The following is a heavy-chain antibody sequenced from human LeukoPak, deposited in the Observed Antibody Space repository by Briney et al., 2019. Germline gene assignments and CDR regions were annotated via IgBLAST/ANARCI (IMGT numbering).Heavy chain of an antibody. CDR1: GFTFDDYW. CDR2: IKQDGGEK. V-gene: IGHV3-7*01. CDR3: ARDLATFLEWSTYYFDY. Sequence: GGSLRLSCAASGFTFDDYWMSWVRQAPGKGLEWVANIKQDGGEKYYVDSVKGRFTISRDNAKNSLYLQMNSLRAEDTAVYYCARDLATFLEWSTYYFDYWGQGTLVTVSS. D-gene: IGHD3-3*01. J-gene: IGHJ4*02.